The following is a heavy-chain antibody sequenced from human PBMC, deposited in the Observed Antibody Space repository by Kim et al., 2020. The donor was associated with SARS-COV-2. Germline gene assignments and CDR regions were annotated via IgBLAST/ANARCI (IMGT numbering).Heavy chain of an antibody. V-gene: IGHV4-34*01. D-gene: IGHD2-2*02. J-gene: IGHJ5*02. Sequence: SETLSLTCAVYGGSFSGYYWSWIRQPPGKGLEWIGEINHSGSTNYNPSLKSRVTISVDTSKNQFSLKLSSVTAADTAVYYCARGHSGPAARPRDNWFDPWGQGTLVTVSS. CDR1: GGSFSGYY. CDR3: ARGHSGPAARPRDNWFDP. CDR2: INHSGST.